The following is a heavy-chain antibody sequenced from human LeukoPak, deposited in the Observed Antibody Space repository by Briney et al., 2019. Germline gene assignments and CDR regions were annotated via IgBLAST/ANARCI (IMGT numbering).Heavy chain of an antibody. CDR2: ISGSGGST. J-gene: IGHJ4*02. D-gene: IGHD1-26*01. Sequence: RPGGSLRLSCAASGFTFSSYAMSWVRQAPGKGLEWVSAISGSGGSTYYADSVKGRFTISRDNSKNTLYLQMNSLRAEDTAVYYCAKDFSYSGSYVTVFDYWGQGTLVTVSS. V-gene: IGHV3-23*01. CDR3: AKDFSYSGSYVTVFDY. CDR1: GFTFSSYA.